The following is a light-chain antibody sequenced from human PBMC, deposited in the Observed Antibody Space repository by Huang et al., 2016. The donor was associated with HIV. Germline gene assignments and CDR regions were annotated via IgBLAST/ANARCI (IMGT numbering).Light chain of an antibody. CDR1: QSVSSN. CDR2: GAS. J-gene: IGKJ2*03. Sequence: ERVMTQSPATLSVSPGERASLSCRASQSVSSNLAWYQQKPGQAPRLLIYGASTRATGVPARFSGSGSGTEFTLTISSLQSEDFAVCYCQQYDNWPYSFGQGTKLEIK. CDR3: QQYDNWPYS. V-gene: IGKV3-15*01.